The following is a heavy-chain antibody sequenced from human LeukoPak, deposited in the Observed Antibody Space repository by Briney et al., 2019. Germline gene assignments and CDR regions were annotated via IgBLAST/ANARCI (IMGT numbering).Heavy chain of an antibody. CDR1: GGSISSYY. V-gene: IGHV4-59*01. Sequence: SETLSLTCTVSGGSISSYYWSWIRQPPGKGLEWIGYIHYSGSTNYNPSLKSRVTISVDTSKNQFSLKLSSVTAADTAVYYCARRDTAMGGWFDYWGQGTLVTVSS. J-gene: IGHJ4*02. D-gene: IGHD5-18*01. CDR3: ARRDTAMGGWFDY. CDR2: IHYSGST.